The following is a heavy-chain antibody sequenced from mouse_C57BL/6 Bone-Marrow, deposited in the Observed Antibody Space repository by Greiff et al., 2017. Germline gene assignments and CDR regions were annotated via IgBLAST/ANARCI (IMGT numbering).Heavy chain of an antibody. V-gene: IGHV1-54*01. CDR1: GYAFTHYL. CDR2: INPGSGGT. J-gene: IGHJ3*01. Sequence: QVQLQQSGAELVRPGTSVKVSCKASGYAFTHYLIEWVKQRPGQGLEWIGVINPGSGGTNYNEKFKGKATLTADKSSSTAYMQLSSLTSEDSAVYCCARGATVVEAFAYWGQGTLVTVSA. D-gene: IGHD1-1*01. CDR3: ARGATVVEAFAY.